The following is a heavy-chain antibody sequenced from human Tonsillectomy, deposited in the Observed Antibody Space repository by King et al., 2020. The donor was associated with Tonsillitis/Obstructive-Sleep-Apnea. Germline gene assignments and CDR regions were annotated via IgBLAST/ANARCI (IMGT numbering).Heavy chain of an antibody. V-gene: IGHV3-21*01. Sequence: VQLVESGGGLVKPGGSLRLSCAASGFTFSSYSMNWVRQAPGKGLEWVSFISSISRYIYYADAVKGRFTISRENAKNSLYLQMNSLRADETAVYYCARALIVGTTPGYFDYWGQGTLVTVSS. J-gene: IGHJ4*02. CDR1: GFTFSSYS. CDR3: ARALIVGTTPGYFDY. D-gene: IGHD1-26*01. CDR2: ISSISRYI.